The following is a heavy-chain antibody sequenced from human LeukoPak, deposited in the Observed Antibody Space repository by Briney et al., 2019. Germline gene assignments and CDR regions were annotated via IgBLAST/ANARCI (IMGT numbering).Heavy chain of an antibody. V-gene: IGHV1-18*04. CDR1: GYTFTSYG. CDR3: AREVAAVPPFDY. Sequence: ASVKVSCKASGYTFTSYGIIWVRQAPGQGLEWMGWISAYNGNTNYAQKLQGRVTMTTDTSTSTAYMELRSLRSDDTAVYYCAREVAAVPPFDYWGQATLVTVSS. D-gene: IGHD6-13*01. J-gene: IGHJ4*02. CDR2: ISAYNGNT.